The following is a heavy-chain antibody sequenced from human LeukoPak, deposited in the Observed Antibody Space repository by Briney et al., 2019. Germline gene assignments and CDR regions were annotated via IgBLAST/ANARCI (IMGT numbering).Heavy chain of an antibody. D-gene: IGHD6-13*01. CDR1: GFTFSSYW. J-gene: IGHJ4*02. CDR3: ARDPGQQLSLYYFDY. V-gene: IGHV3-74*01. Sequence: PGRSLRLSCAASGFTFSSYWMHWVRQAPGKGLVWVSRINSDGSSTSYADSVKGRFTISRDNAKNTLYLQMNSLRAEDTAAYYCARDPGQQLSLYYFDYWGQGTLVTVSS. CDR2: INSDGSST.